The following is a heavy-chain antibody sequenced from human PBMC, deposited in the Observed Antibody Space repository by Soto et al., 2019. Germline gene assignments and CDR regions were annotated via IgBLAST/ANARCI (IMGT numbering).Heavy chain of an antibody. D-gene: IGHD5-18*01. CDR2: MNPNSGNT. CDR1: GYTFTSYD. CDR3: AREVDTAMENYYYSGMDV. Sequence: ASVKVSCKASGYTFTSYDINWVRQATGQGLEWMGWMNPNSGNTGYAQKFQGRVTMTKNTSISTAYMELSSLRSEDTAVYCCAREVDTAMENYYYSGMDVWGQGTTVTVSS. V-gene: IGHV1-8*01. J-gene: IGHJ6*02.